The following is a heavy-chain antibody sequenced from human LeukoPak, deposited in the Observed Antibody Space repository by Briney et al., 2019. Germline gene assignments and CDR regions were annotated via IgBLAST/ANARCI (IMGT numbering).Heavy chain of an antibody. CDR2: INHSGST. D-gene: IGHD2-2*01. Sequence: SETLSLTCAVYGGSFSGYYWSWIRQPPGKGLEWIGEINHSGSTNYNPSLKSRVTISVDTSKNQFSLKLSSVTAADTAVYYCVTQPQDIVVVPAAIQGYSGYDNWGQGTLVTVSS. V-gene: IGHV4-34*01. CDR1: GGSFSGYY. CDR3: VTQPQDIVVVPAAIQGYSGYDN. J-gene: IGHJ4*02.